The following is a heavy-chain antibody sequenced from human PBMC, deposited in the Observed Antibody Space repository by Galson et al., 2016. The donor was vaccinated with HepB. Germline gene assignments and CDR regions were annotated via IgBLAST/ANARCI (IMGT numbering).Heavy chain of an antibody. V-gene: IGHV3-23*01. Sequence: SLRLSCAASGFTFSSYAMSWVRQAPGKGLEWVSTISGSGGSTYYADSVEGRFTISRDNSKNTLYLQMHSLRAEDTAVYYCAKITMVQGGFYYYGMDVWGQGTTVTVSS. CDR3: AKITMVQGGFYYYGMDV. CDR1: GFTFSSYA. CDR2: ISGSGGST. J-gene: IGHJ6*02. D-gene: IGHD3-10*01.